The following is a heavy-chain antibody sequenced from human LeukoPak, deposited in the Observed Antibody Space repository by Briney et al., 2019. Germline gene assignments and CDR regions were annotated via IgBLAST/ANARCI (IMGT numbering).Heavy chain of an antibody. CDR2: IRYDGTNK. CDR1: GFTFASYG. J-gene: IGHJ4*02. D-gene: IGHD2-8*02. CDR3: TRNQGYCTGGGCYVDY. V-gene: IGHV3-30*02. Sequence: GGSLRLSCAASGFTFASYGMHWVRHAPGKGLEWVALIRYDGTNKYYTDSVKGRFTISKDNSKNTLYLQMNSLRAEDTAVYYCTRNQGYCTGGGCYVDYWGQGTLVTVSS.